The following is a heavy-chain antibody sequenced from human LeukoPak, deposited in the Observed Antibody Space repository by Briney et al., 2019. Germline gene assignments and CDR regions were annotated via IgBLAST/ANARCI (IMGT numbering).Heavy chain of an antibody. CDR2: IYYSGST. V-gene: IGHV4-39*01. CDR3: ARLDWGSYYFDY. J-gene: IGHJ4*02. CDR1: GGSISSSSYY. D-gene: IGHD7-27*01. Sequence: SQTLSLTCTVSGGSISSSSYYWGWIRQPPGKGLEWIGSIYYSGSTYYNPSLKSRVTISVDTSKNRFSLKLSSVTAADTAVYYCARLDWGSYYFDYWGQGTLVTVSS.